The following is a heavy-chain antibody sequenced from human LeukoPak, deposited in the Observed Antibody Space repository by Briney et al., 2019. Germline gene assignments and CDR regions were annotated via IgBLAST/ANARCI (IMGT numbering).Heavy chain of an antibody. CDR3: AKGNTVAGNFDY. V-gene: IGHV3-23*01. CDR1: GFTFSSYA. D-gene: IGHD1-26*01. J-gene: IGHJ4*02. CDR2: ISGSGGST. Sequence: EGSLRLSCAASGFTFSSYAMSWVRQAPGKGLEWVSAISGSGGSTYYADSVKGRFTISRDNSKNTLYLQMNSLRAEDTAVYYCAKGNTVAGNFDYWGQGTLVTVSS.